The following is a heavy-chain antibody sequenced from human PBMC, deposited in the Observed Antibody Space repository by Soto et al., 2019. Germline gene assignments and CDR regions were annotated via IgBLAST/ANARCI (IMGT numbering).Heavy chain of an antibody. CDR2: IWYDGSNK. Sequence: GGSLRLSCAASGFTFSTYWMTWVRQAPGKGLEWVANIWYDGSNKYYADSVKGRFTISRDNSKNTLYLQMNSLRAEDTAVYYCARVMVRGVIRYYYYGMDVWGQGTTVTVSS. V-gene: IGHV3-33*08. D-gene: IGHD3-10*01. J-gene: IGHJ6*02. CDR1: GFTFSTYW. CDR3: ARVMVRGVIRYYYYGMDV.